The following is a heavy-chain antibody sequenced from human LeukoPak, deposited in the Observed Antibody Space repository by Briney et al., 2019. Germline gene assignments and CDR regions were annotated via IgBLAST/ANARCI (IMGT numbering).Heavy chain of an antibody. D-gene: IGHD3-22*01. CDR3: ARDIYYDSSGYRDY. CDR2: IIPIFGTA. V-gene: IGHV1-69*13. Sequence: SVKVSCKASGGTFSSYATSWVRQAPGQGLEWMGGIIPIFGTANYAQKFQGRVTIAADESTSTAYMELSSLRSEDTAVYYCARDIYYDSSGYRDYWGQGTLVTVSS. J-gene: IGHJ4*02. CDR1: GGTFSSYA.